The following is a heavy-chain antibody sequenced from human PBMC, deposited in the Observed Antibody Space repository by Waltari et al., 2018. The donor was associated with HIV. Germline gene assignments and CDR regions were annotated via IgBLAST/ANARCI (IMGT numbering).Heavy chain of an antibody. CDR1: GGAVSSYT. Sequence: QVQLVQSGAEVKKPGSSVKVSCKASGGAVSSYTINWVRKAPGQGLEWLGRIIPMSNTPNNAQKFQGRVTITADKSTSTAYMELTSLRSDDTAVYYCASARETMGVDFDYWGLGTLVTVSS. CDR2: IIPMSNTP. J-gene: IGHJ4*02. V-gene: IGHV1-69*08. CDR3: ASARETMGVDFDY. D-gene: IGHD3-16*01.